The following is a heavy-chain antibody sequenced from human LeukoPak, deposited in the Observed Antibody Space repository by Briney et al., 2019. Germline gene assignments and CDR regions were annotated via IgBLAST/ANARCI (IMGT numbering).Heavy chain of an antibody. D-gene: IGHD4-17*01. Sequence: GGSLRLSCAASGFTFSSYAMSWLRQAPGKGLEWVSAISGSGGTTYYAASVKGRFTISRDNSKNTLYLQMTSLTAEDTAVYYCAKEGNGDYYFDYWGQGTLVTVSS. CDR1: GFTFSSYA. V-gene: IGHV3-23*01. CDR3: AKEGNGDYYFDY. CDR2: ISGSGGTT. J-gene: IGHJ4*02.